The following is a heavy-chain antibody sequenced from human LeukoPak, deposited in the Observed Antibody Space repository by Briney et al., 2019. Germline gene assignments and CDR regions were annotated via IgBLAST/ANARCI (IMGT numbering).Heavy chain of an antibody. CDR2: IYYSGST. D-gene: IGHD3-10*01. Sequence: SETLCLTCTVSGGSISSSTYYWGWIRQSPGKGLEWIGSIYYSGSTYYNPSLKSRVTISVDTSKNQFSLKLSSVTAADTAVYYCAALRGFGELCASYWGQGTLVTVSS. J-gene: IGHJ4*02. CDR3: AALRGFGELCASY. CDR1: GGSISSSTYY. V-gene: IGHV4-39*07.